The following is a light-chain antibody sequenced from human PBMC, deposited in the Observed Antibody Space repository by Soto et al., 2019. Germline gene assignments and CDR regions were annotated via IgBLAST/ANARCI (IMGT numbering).Light chain of an antibody. CDR1: QSVSSSY. Sequence: DIVLTQSPGTLSLSPGERATLSCRASQSVSSSYLAWYQQKPGQAPRLLIYGASSRATGIPGRFSGSGSGTDFTLTISRLEPDDFAVYYCQKYGRSPFTFGPGTKVDIK. V-gene: IGKV3-20*01. J-gene: IGKJ3*01. CDR2: GAS. CDR3: QKYGRSPFT.